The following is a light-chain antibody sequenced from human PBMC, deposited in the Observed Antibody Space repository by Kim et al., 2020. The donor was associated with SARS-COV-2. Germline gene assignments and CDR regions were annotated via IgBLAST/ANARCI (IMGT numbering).Light chain of an antibody. CDR2: VAP. J-gene: IGKJ4*01. Sequence: PGERAPPPCGASQMFSSDLAWYRQQPGQAPRLLIYVAPSTATGTPDRFRGSGSGTEFTLTITSLQSEDIALYYCQQYKSSPPIFGGGTKVDIK. CDR3: QQYKSSPPI. V-gene: IGKV3-15*01. CDR1: QMFSSD.